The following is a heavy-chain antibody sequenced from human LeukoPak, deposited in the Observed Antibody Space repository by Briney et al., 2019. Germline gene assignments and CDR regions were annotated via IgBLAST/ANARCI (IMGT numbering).Heavy chain of an antibody. CDR2: IWYDGSNK. CDR3: ARDLLFGSGWYYFDY. Sequence: GRSLRLSCAAPGFTFSSYGMHWVRQAPGKGLEWVAVIWYDGSNKYYADSVKGRFTISRDNSKNTLYLQMNSLRAEDTAVYYCARDLLFGSGWYYFDYWGQGTLVTVSS. J-gene: IGHJ4*02. D-gene: IGHD6-19*01. CDR1: GFTFSSYG. V-gene: IGHV3-33*01.